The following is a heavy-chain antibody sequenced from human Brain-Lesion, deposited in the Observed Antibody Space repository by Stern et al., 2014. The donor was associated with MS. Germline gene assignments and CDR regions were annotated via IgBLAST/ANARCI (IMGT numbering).Heavy chain of an antibody. CDR1: GGSISSGGYY. D-gene: IGHD2-2*01. CDR3: ARGRVVPGFQYYATDV. J-gene: IGHJ6*02. Sequence: QVQLQQSGPGLVKPSQTLSLSCTVSGGSISSGGYYWSWIRQPAGKGLEWIGRIFNSGSTSYNPPLKSRVTISIDTTKNQFSLRLTSMTAADTAVYYCARGRVVPGFQYYATDVWGQGTTVIVSS. CDR2: IFNSGST. V-gene: IGHV4-61*02.